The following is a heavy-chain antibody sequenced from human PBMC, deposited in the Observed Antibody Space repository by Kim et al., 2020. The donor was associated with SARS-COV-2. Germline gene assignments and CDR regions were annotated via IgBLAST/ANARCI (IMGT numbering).Heavy chain of an antibody. CDR3: ARDCISDIVVVPAAMPVDY. J-gene: IGHJ4*02. Sequence: GGSLRLSCAASGFTFSSYSMNWVRQAPGKGLEWVSSISSSSSYIYYADSVKGRFTISRDNAKNSLYLQMNSLRAEDTAVYYCARDCISDIVVVPAAMPVDYWGQGTLVTVSS. CDR2: ISSSSSYI. D-gene: IGHD2-2*01. V-gene: IGHV3-21*01. CDR1: GFTFSSYS.